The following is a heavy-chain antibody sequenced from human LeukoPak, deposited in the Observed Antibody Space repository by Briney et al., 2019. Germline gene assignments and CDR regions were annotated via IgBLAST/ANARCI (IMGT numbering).Heavy chain of an antibody. CDR3: APYSILNAREFRY. CDR2: VQHIGGET. Sequence: QSGGSLRLSCAGSGFTFSNSWMGWVRQAPGKGLGWVANVQHIGGETYYVDSVKGRFTISRDNAKNSVYLQMNTLGADHTAVYYCAPYSILNAREFRYWGQGTLVTVTS. J-gene: IGHJ1*01. CDR1: GFTFSNSW. V-gene: IGHV3-7*01. D-gene: IGHD4-11*01.